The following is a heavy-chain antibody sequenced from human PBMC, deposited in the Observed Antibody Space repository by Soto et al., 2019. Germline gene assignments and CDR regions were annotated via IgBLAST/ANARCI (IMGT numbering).Heavy chain of an antibody. D-gene: IGHD1-26*01. CDR2: ISHRGNT. CDR1: GVSINRGTYS. J-gene: IGHJ4*02. V-gene: IGHV4-30-2*01. CDR3: ARDINGAGDYFDL. Sequence: PSARRSRTWAVSGVSINRGTYSWIWIRQPPGKVLEWVGYISHRGNTYYNSSLRSRVAISLDTSKNQFSLRLSSVTAADTAVYYCARDINGAGDYFDLWGQRTLVTVSS.